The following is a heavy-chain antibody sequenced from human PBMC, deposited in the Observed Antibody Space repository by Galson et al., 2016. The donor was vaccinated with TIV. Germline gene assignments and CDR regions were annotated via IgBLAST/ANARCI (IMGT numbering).Heavy chain of an antibody. CDR1: GGIFRSYA. Sequence: SVKVSCKASGGIFRSYAISWVRQAPGQGLEWMGRIIAIFGTADYAQKFQGRVTITADESTNTAYMEPSSLGSEDTAVYYCARLPSYYGSGNHWFDPWGQGTLVTVSS. D-gene: IGHD3-10*01. CDR2: IIAIFGTA. V-gene: IGHV1-69*13. CDR3: ARLPSYYGSGNHWFDP. J-gene: IGHJ5*02.